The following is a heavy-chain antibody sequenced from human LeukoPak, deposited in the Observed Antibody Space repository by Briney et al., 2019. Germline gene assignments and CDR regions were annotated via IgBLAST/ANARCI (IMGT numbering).Heavy chain of an antibody. Sequence: SETLSLTCTVSGGSISSYYWNWIRQPPGKGLEWIGYIYYSGNTNYNPSLKSRVTISLDTSKNQFSLKLSSVTAADTAVYYCAREMGSGSEFDYWGQGTLVTASS. J-gene: IGHJ4*02. CDR1: GGSISSYY. V-gene: IGHV4-59*01. CDR2: IYYSGNT. CDR3: AREMGSGSEFDY. D-gene: IGHD6-19*01.